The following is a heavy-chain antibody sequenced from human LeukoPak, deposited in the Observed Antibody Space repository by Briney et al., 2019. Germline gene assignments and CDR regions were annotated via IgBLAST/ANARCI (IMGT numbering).Heavy chain of an antibody. CDR1: GFTFSSYW. V-gene: IGHV3-74*01. J-gene: IGHJ5*02. CDR3: ARYEQRPGVTASDP. D-gene: IGHD2-21*02. Sequence: GGSLRLSCAASGFTFSSYWMSWVRQAPGKGLVWVSCINPDGSWTLHADSVKGRFAISRDYARNTLYLQMNSLGVEDTAMYYCARYEQRPGVTASDPWSQGTLVTVSS. CDR2: INPDGSWT.